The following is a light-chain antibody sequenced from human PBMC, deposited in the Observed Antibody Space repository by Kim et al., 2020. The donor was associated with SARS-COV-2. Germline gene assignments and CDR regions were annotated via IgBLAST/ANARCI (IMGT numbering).Light chain of an antibody. CDR3: QQSYSPPLT. Sequence: DIQMTQSPSSLPASVGDTVAMNCRPSQNISVYLDWYQQKPGRAPKVLIYATSRLESGAPSRFSGRGSGTDFTLTISSLQPEDFATCYCQQSYSPPLTVGGGTKLEIK. J-gene: IGKJ4*01. CDR2: ATS. V-gene: IGKV1-39*01. CDR1: QNISVY.